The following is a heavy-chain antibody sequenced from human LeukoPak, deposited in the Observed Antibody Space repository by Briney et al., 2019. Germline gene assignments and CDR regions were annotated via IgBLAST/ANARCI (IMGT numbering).Heavy chain of an antibody. CDR3: ATDTGGGVGELSFFDY. V-gene: IGHV1-24*01. D-gene: IGHD3-16*02. CDR1: GYTLTELS. Sequence: ASVKVSCKVSGYTLTELSMHWVRQAPGKGLEWMGGFDPEDGETIYAQKFQGRVTMTEDTSTDTAYMELSSLRSEDTAVYYCATDTGGGVGELSFFDYWGQGTLVTVSS. CDR2: FDPEDGET. J-gene: IGHJ4*02.